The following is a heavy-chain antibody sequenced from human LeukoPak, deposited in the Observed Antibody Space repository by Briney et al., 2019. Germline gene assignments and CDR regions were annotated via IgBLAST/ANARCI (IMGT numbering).Heavy chain of an antibody. D-gene: IGHD3-10*01. CDR1: GGSFSTYY. J-gene: IGHJ4*02. CDR2: IYYSGST. Sequence: SETLSLTCTVSGGSFSTYYWSWIRQPPGKGLEWIGYIYYSGSTNYNPSLKSRVTISVDTSENQFSLKLSSVTAADTAVYYCARAITIRGLIFDYWGQGTLVTVSS. CDR3: ARAITIRGLIFDY. V-gene: IGHV4-59*01.